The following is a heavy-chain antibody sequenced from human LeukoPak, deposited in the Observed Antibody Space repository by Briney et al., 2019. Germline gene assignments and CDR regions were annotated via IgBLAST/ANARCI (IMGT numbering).Heavy chain of an antibody. CDR2: ISTQSGNT. Sequence: ASVTVSCEASGYTLTSYGINWMRRAPGQGLEWMGWISTQSGNTNYAQKVQDRLTLTTDRSTNTAYMELRSLRADDTAVYYCARGAYGDKWGQGTLVTVSS. D-gene: IGHD4-17*01. V-gene: IGHV1-18*01. J-gene: IGHJ4*02. CDR3: ARGAYGDK. CDR1: GYTLTSYG.